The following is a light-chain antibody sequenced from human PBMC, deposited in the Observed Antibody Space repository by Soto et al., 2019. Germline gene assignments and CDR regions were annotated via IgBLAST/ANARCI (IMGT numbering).Light chain of an antibody. CDR3: QQYNSYLRT. V-gene: IGKV1-17*01. CDR2: AAS. J-gene: IGKJ1*01. CDR1: QDIGND. Sequence: IQMTQSPSSLSVSVTDRVTITCRASQDIGNDLGWYQQRPGEAPELLLYAASTLRSGVPSRFSGSGSGTQFTLTISSLQPDDFATYYCQQYNSYLRTFGQGTKVEVK.